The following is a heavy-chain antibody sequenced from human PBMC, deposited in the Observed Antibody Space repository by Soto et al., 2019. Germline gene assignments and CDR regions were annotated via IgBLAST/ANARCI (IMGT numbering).Heavy chain of an antibody. CDR1: GGSISSYY. CDR2: IYYSGST. J-gene: IGHJ6*02. V-gene: IGHV4-59*01. Sequence: PSETLSLTCTVSGGSISSYYWSWIRQPPGKGLEWIGYIYYSGSTNYNPSLKSRVTISVDTSKNQFSLKLSSVTAADTAVYYCARESGDYGDYGMDVWGQGTTVTVSS. D-gene: IGHD4-17*01. CDR3: ARESGDYGDYGMDV.